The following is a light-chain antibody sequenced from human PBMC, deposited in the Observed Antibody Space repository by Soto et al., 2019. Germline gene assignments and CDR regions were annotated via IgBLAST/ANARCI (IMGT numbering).Light chain of an antibody. V-gene: IGKV3-11*01. J-gene: IGKJ4*01. CDR3: QQRSNWPLT. Sequence: ILLTQSPSTLSLSPGERATLSCRASQSVSSYLAWYQQKPGQAPRLLIYDASNRATGIPARFSGSGSGTDFTLTISSLEPEDFAVYYCQQRSNWPLTFGGGTKV. CDR1: QSVSSY. CDR2: DAS.